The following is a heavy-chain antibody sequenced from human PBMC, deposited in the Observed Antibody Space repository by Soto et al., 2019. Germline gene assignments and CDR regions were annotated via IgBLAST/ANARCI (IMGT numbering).Heavy chain of an antibody. CDR3: ARVSFFGVVITWFDP. Sequence: GASVKVSCKASGYTFTSYGISWVRQAPGQGLEWMGWISAYNGNTNYAQKLQGRVTMTTDTSTSTAYMELRSLRSDDTAVYYCARVSFFGVVITWFDPWGQETLVTVSS. CDR1: GYTFTSYG. D-gene: IGHD3-3*01. J-gene: IGHJ5*02. CDR2: ISAYNGNT. V-gene: IGHV1-18*01.